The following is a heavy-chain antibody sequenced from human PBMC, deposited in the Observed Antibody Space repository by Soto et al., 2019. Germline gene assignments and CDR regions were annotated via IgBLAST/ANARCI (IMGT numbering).Heavy chain of an antibody. D-gene: IGHD3-9*01. Sequence: GGSLRLSCAASGIEFSNYAMSWVRQAPGKGLEWVSISSASGMSRYHADSVKGRFTISRDGSKNTLYLQMNSLRAEDTAMYYCAKDPSTGSADYWGQGTQVTVSS. CDR3: AKDPSTGSADY. CDR1: GIEFSNYA. V-gene: IGHV3-23*01. J-gene: IGHJ4*02. CDR2: SSASGMSR.